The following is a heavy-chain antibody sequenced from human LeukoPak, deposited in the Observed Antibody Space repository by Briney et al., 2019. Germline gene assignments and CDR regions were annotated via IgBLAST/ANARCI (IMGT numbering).Heavy chain of an antibody. CDR2: ISHDGSNK. Sequence: PGGSLRLSCAASGFTFSSYPMHWVRQAPGLGLQWVAVISHDGSNKYYEDSVKGRFTISRDNAKNSLYLQMNSLRAEDTALYHCARGDSYGYYYFDYWGQGTLVTVSS. J-gene: IGHJ4*02. V-gene: IGHV3-30-3*01. CDR3: ARGDSYGYYYFDY. D-gene: IGHD5-18*01. CDR1: GFTFSSYP.